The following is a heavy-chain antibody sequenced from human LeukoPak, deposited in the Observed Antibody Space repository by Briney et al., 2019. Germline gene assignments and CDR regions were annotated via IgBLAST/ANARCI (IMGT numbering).Heavy chain of an antibody. Sequence: SETLSLTCTVSGGSISSGGYYWSWIRQHPGKGLEWIGYIYYSGSTYYNPSLKSRLTISVDTSKNQFSLKLSSVTAADTAVYYCARRCIVGAGNDAFDIWGQGTMVTVSS. CDR1: GGSISSGGYY. V-gene: IGHV4-31*03. CDR2: IYYSGST. J-gene: IGHJ3*02. D-gene: IGHD1-26*01. CDR3: ARRCIVGAGNDAFDI.